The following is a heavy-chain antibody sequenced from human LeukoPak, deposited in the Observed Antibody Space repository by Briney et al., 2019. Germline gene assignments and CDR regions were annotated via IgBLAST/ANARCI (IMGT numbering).Heavy chain of an antibody. V-gene: IGHV1-69*13. Sequence: RGASVKVSCKASGGTFSSYATSWVRQAPGQGLEWMGGIIPIFGTANYAQKFQGRVTITADESTSTAYMELSSLRSEDTAVYYCAGSYYDFWSGQLAHYYYYGMDVWGQGTTVTVSS. D-gene: IGHD3-3*01. CDR3: AGSYYDFWSGQLAHYYYYGMDV. J-gene: IGHJ6*02. CDR2: IIPIFGTA. CDR1: GGTFSSYA.